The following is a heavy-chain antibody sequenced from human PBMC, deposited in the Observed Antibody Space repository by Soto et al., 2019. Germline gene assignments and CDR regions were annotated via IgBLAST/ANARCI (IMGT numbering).Heavy chain of an antibody. CDR3: ARVMVGATRRAWVAFDI. V-gene: IGHV4-4*02. D-gene: IGHD1-26*01. CDR1: GGSISSSNW. CDR2: IYHSGST. Sequence: SETLSLTCAVSGGSISSSNWWSWVRQPPGKGLEWIGEIYHSGSTNYNPSLKSRVTISVDKSKNQFSLKLSSVTAADTAVYYCARVMVGATRRAWVAFDIWGQGTMVTVSS. J-gene: IGHJ3*02.